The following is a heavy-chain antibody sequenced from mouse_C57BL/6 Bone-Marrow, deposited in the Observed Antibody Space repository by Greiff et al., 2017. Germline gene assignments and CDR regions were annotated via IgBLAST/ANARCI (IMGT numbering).Heavy chain of an antibody. CDR1: GYTFTNYW. J-gene: IGHJ1*03. V-gene: IGHV1-63*01. CDR2: FYPGGGYT. CDR3: AVYYSNYWYFDV. D-gene: IGHD2-5*01. Sequence: QVQLQQSGAELVRPGTSVKMSCKASGYTFTNYWIGWAKQRPGHGLEWIGEFYPGGGYTNYNEKFKGKATLTADKSSSTAYMQCSSLTSEDAAIFYCAVYYSNYWYFDVWGTGTTVTVSS.